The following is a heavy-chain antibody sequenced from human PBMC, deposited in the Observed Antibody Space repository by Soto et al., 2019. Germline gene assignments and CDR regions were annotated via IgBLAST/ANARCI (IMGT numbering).Heavy chain of an antibody. CDR3: ARGRIVGVSYCDS. V-gene: IGHV4-34*01. CDR1: GGSFSGYY. CDR2: INHSGSP. D-gene: IGHD1-26*01. J-gene: IGHJ4*02. Sequence: QVQLQQWGAGLLKPSETLSLTCAVYGGSFSGYYWSWIRQPPGKGLEWIGEINHSGSPNCNPSLKRRVTISVDTSKNQFSLKLSSVTAADTAVYYCARGRIVGVSYCDSWGQGTLVTVSS.